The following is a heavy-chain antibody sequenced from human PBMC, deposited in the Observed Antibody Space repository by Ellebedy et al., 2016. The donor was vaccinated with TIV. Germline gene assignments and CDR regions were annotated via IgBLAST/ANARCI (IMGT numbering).Heavy chain of an antibody. V-gene: IGHV3-23*01. CDR2: VSGSGFGVHYT. CDR3: ARDPVGVGPAFDV. J-gene: IGHJ3*01. Sequence: PGGSLRLSCVTSGFTFSSHSMTWVRQAPGKGLEYLAVVSGSGFGVHYTYYADSVRGRFTISRDNSKDTLFLQMNSLRAEDTAIYFCARDPVGVGPAFDVWGQGTMVTVSS. CDR1: GFTFSSHS. D-gene: IGHD4-23*01.